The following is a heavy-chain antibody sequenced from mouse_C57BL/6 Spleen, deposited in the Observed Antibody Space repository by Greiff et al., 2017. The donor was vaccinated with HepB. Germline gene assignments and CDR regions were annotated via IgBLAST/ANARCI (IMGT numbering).Heavy chain of an antibody. J-gene: IGHJ4*01. Sequence: EVQLQQSGPVLVKPGASVKMSCKASGYKFTDYYMNWVKQSHGKSLEWIGVINPYNGGTSYNQKFKGKATLTVDKSSSTAYMELNSLTSEDSAVYYCARKVAPDYYAMDYWGQGTSVTVSS. CDR2: INPYNGGT. V-gene: IGHV1-19*01. CDR3: ARKVAPDYYAMDY. CDR1: GYKFTDYY. D-gene: IGHD1-1*02.